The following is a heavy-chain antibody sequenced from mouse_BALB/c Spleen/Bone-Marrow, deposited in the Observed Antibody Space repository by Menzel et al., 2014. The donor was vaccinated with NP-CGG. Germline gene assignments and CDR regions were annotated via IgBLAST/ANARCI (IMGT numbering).Heavy chain of an antibody. CDR1: GFNIKDYY. D-gene: IGHD2-1*01. V-gene: IGHV14-4*02. CDR2: IDPENGDT. J-gene: IGHJ4*01. Sequence: EVQLQQSGAELVRSGASVKLSCTASGFNIKDYYMHWVKQRPEQGLEWIGWIDPENGDTEYAPKLQGKATMTADTSSNTAILQLSSLTSEDTAVYYCNGNYDAMDYWGQGTSVTVSS. CDR3: NGNYDAMDY.